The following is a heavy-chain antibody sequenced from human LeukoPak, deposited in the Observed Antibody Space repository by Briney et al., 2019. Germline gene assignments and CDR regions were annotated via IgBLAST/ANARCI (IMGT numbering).Heavy chain of an antibody. Sequence: ASVKVSCKASGYTFTSYYMHWVRQAPGQWLEWMGIINPSGGSTSYAQKFQGRVTMTRDTSTSTVYMELSSLRSEDTAVYYCARGLVVVITTDYGMDVWGQGTTVTVSS. CDR3: ARGLVVVITTDYGMDV. J-gene: IGHJ6*02. CDR2: INPSGGST. V-gene: IGHV1-46*01. D-gene: IGHD3-22*01. CDR1: GYTFTSYY.